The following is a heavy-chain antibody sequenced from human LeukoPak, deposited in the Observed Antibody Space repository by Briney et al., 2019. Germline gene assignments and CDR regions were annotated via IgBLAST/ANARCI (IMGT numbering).Heavy chain of an antibody. CDR2: INEDGSST. J-gene: IGHJ4*02. Sequence: PGGSLRLSCAASGYTFSRMHWVRQGPGKGLVWVSRINEDGSSTSYAESVRGRFTISRDNAKNTLYLQMNSLRAEDTAVYYCAKQDYGSGSYFIDYWGQGTLVTVSS. V-gene: IGHV3-74*01. D-gene: IGHD3-10*01. CDR1: GYTFSR. CDR3: AKQDYGSGSYFIDY.